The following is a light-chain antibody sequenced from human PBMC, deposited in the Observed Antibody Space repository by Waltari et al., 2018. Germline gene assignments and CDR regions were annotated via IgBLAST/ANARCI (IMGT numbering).Light chain of an antibody. V-gene: IGKV3-11*01. J-gene: IGKJ1*01. CDR1: QSISTY. Sequence: VVVTQSPATLSLSPGERATLSCRASQSISTYLAWYQQKPGQAPRLLIDDASNRATGIPARFSGSGSGTDFTLTISSLEPEDFAVYYCQQRTIWSGTFGQGTKVEIK. CDR2: DAS. CDR3: QQRTIWSGT.